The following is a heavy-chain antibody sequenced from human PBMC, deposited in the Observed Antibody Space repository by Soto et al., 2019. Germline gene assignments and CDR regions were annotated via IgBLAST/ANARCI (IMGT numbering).Heavy chain of an antibody. CDR2: INPANGNT. J-gene: IGHJ3*01. Sequence: QVQLVQSGAELKKPGASVNISCQASGFTFSDTLINWVRQGPGQRLEWMGWINPANGNTRYSESFQGRVTISSLSSASAAYVALSRLTSEDTAVYYCASDIVSAGPRANDAFDVWGQGTMVTVSS. D-gene: IGHD1-26*01. CDR3: ASDIVSAGPRANDAFDV. CDR1: GFTFSDTL. V-gene: IGHV1-3*01.